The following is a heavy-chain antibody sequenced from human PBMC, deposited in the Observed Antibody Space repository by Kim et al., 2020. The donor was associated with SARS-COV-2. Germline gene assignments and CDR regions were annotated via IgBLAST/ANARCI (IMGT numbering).Heavy chain of an antibody. Sequence: GGSLRLSCAASGFTFSNSWMSWVRQAPGKGLEWVARIKSKTDGGTSDYSAPGKGRFTIARDDSKNTLYLQMNSPKTEETAVYYCTTELNGRAASSAFDYWGQGTLVTVSS. CDR1: GFTFSNSW. CDR3: TTELNGRAASSAFDY. J-gene: IGHJ4*02. D-gene: IGHD2-15*01. V-gene: IGHV3-15*01. CDR2: IKSKTDGGTS.